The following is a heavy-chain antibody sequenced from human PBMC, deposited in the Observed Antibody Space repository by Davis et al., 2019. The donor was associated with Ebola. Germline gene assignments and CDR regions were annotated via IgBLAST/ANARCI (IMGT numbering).Heavy chain of an antibody. CDR2: MNPNSGNT. J-gene: IGHJ5*02. V-gene: IGHV1-8*01. CDR1: GYTFTSYD. Sequence: ASVKVSCKASGYTFTSYDINWVRQATGQGLEWMGWMNPNSGNTGYAQKFQGRVTMTRDTSTSTVYMELSSLRSEDTTVYYCARAGLRFLEWLLYLDIPQSSPNWFDPWGQGTLVTVSS. D-gene: IGHD3-3*01. CDR3: ARAGLRFLEWLLYLDIPQSSPNWFDP.